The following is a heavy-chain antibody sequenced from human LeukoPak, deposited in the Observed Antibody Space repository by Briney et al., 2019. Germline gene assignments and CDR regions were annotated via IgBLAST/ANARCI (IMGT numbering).Heavy chain of an antibody. CDR1: GGSISSGGYY. V-gene: IGHV4-31*03. D-gene: IGHD1-1*01. CDR3: ARAGNYEGAY. J-gene: IGHJ4*02. Sequence: SQTLSLTCTVSGGSISSGGYYCTWIRQHPGKGLEWIGYIYSSGSTYYNPSLKSRVTISIDTSKNQFSLKLSSVTAADTAMYYCARAGNYEGAYWGQGTLVTVSS. CDR2: IYSSGST.